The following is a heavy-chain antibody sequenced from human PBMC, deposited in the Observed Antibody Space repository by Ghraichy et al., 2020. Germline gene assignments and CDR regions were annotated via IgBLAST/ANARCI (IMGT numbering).Heavy chain of an antibody. CDR3: ARSFRGSSRAYYYDSSGYYVY. D-gene: IGHD3-22*01. J-gene: IGHJ4*02. V-gene: IGHV1-69*13. Sequence: SVKVSCKASGGTFSSYAISWVRQAPGQGLEWMGGIIPIFGTANYAQKFQGRVTITADESTSTAYMELSSLRSEDTAVYYCARSFRGSSRAYYYDSSGYYVYWGQGALVTVSS. CDR1: GGTFSSYA. CDR2: IIPIFGTA.